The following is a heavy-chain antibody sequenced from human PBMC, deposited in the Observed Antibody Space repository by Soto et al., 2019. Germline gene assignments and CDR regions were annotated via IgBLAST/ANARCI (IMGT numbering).Heavy chain of an antibody. CDR3: GWGRGGLGDM. D-gene: IGHD2-21*02. J-gene: IGHJ4*02. Sequence: EVQLVESGGDLVQPGGSLRLSCVASAFSSSTSWMSWFRQAPGKGPEWVAIIRQDGSEKYYVESVEGRFTISRDSAKDSLALQMNRLSVEDTAVYYCGWGRGGLGDMWGPGTQVTASS. V-gene: IGHV3-7*04. CDR1: AFSSSTSW. CDR2: IRQDGSEK.